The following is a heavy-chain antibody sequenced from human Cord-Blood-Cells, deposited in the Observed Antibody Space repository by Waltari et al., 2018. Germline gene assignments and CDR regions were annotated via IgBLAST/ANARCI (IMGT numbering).Heavy chain of an antibody. CDR1: GYTFTSYD. V-gene: IGHV1-8*01. CDR2: MNPNSGNT. D-gene: IGHD6-13*01. CDR3: ARGLIAAAGTYYYYYYGMDV. J-gene: IGHJ6*02. Sequence: QVQLVQSGAEVKKPGASVKVSCKASGYTFTSYDINWGRQATGQGLEWMGWMNPNSGNTGYAQKFQGRVTMTRNTSISTAYMELSSLRSEDTAVYYCARGLIAAAGTYYYYYYGMDVWGQGTTVTVSS.